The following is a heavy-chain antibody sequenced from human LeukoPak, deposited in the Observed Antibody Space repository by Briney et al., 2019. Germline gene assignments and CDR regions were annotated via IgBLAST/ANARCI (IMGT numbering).Heavy chain of an antibody. J-gene: IGHJ6*03. CDR2: IYYSGST. D-gene: IGHD3-3*01. CDR3: ARDVSIFGRYMDV. Sequence: PSETLSLTCTVSGGSIGSYYWSWIRQPPGKGLEWIGYIYYSGSTNYNPSLKSRVTISVDTSKNQFSLKLSSVTAADTAVYYCARDVSIFGRYMDVWGKGTTVTVSS. V-gene: IGHV4-59*01. CDR1: GGSIGSYY.